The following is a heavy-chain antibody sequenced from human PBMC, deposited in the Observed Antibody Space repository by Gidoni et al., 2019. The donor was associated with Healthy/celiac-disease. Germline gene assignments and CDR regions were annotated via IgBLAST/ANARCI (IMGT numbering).Heavy chain of an antibody. CDR1: GFTFSNAW. J-gene: IGHJ4*02. V-gene: IGHV3-15*01. Sequence: EVQLVESGGGLVKPGGSLRLSCAASGFTFSNAWMSWVRQAPGKGLEWVGRIKSKTDGGTTDYAAPVKGRFTISRDDSKNTLYLQMNSLKTEDTAVYYCTTDSVPRYSSSSRAFDYWGQGTLVTVSS. CDR2: IKSKTDGGTT. D-gene: IGHD6-6*01. CDR3: TTDSVPRYSSSSRAFDY.